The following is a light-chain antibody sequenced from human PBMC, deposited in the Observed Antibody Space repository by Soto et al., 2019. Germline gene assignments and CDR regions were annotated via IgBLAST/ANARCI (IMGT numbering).Light chain of an antibody. CDR2: EVS. CDR3: SSYTDSGVL. Sequence: QSALTQPTSVSGSPGQSITISCTGTTSDVGGYNFVSWFQQLPGKAPKLIIYEVSHRPSGISTRFSASKSGNTASLTISGLQAEDEADYYCSSYTDSGVLFGGGTKVTVL. J-gene: IGLJ3*02. V-gene: IGLV2-14*01. CDR1: TSDVGGYNF.